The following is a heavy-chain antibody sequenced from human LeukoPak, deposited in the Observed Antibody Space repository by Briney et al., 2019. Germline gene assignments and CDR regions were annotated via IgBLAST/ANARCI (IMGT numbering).Heavy chain of an antibody. D-gene: IGHD3-22*01. J-gene: IGHJ3*02. CDR2: INHSGST. CDR3: ARGRLRITMIVVVITTNAFDI. V-gene: IGHV4-34*01. CDR1: GGSFSGYC. Sequence: SETLSLTCAVYGGSFSGYCWSWIRQPPGKGLEWIGEINHSGSTNYNPSLKSRVTISVDTSKNQFSLKLSSVTAADTAVYYCARGRLRITMIVVVITTNAFDIWGQGTMVTVSS.